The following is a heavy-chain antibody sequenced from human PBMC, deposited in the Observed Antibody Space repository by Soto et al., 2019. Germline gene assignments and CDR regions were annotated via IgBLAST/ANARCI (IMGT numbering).Heavy chain of an antibody. CDR3: ARDPPYDYVWRSYPNWFDP. Sequence: LRLSCAASGFTFSSYSMNWVRQAPGKGLEWVSSISSSSSYIYYADSVKGRFTISRDNAKNSLYLQRNSLRAEDTAVYYCARDPPYDYVWRSYPNWFDPWGQGTLVTVSS. CDR1: GFTFSSYS. D-gene: IGHD3-16*02. CDR2: ISSSSSYI. J-gene: IGHJ5*02. V-gene: IGHV3-21*01.